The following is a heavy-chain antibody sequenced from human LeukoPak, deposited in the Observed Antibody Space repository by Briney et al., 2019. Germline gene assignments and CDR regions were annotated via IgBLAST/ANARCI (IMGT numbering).Heavy chain of an antibody. V-gene: IGHV4-59*01. J-gene: IGHJ4*02. D-gene: IGHD6-13*01. CDR1: GGSISSYY. CDR2: IYYSGST. Sequence: AESLSLTCTVSGGSISSYYCSWVRQPPGKGLEWIGYIYYSGSTNYHPSLKSRVTISVDTSKNQFSLKLSSVTAADTAVYYCARSRIAAAGFDYWGQGTLVTVSS. CDR3: ARSRIAAAGFDY.